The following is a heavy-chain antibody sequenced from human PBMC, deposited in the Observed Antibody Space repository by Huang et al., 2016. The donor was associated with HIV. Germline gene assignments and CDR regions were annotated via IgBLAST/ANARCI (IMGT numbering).Heavy chain of an antibody. CDR1: GYRFRSNW. CDR2: IYPGDSDT. D-gene: IGHD3-10*01. J-gene: IGHJ6*02. V-gene: IGHV5-51*01. CDR3: ARLIGSPSFYYGLDV. Sequence: EVQLVQSGAEVKKPGESLKISCKGSGYRFRSNWIGWGRQMPGKGLEWMGTIYPGDSDTRYSPSCQGKVTNSADKTINTAYLQGSSLKASDTAMYYCARLIGSPSFYYGLDVWGRGTTVTVSS.